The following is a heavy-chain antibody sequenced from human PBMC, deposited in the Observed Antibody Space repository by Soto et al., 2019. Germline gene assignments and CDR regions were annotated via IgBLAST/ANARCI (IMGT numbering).Heavy chain of an antibody. V-gene: IGHV4-4*02. CDR3: AGHSGSYFRDY. Sequence: QVQLQESGPGLVKPSGTLSLTCAVSGDSISSSNWWSWVRQPPGKGLEWIGEIYHSGSTNYNPSLKTRLTTTAAHSKSQFSTTLNSVTAADTDVYYCAGHSGSYFRDYWGQGALVTVSS. CDR2: IYHSGST. J-gene: IGHJ4*02. D-gene: IGHD1-26*01. CDR1: GDSISSSNW.